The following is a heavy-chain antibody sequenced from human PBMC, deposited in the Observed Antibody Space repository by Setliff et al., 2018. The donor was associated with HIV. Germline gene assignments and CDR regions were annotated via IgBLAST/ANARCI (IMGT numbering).Heavy chain of an antibody. J-gene: IGHJ4*02. V-gene: IGHV4-34*01. CDR2: LYYSGST. CDR1: GGSFSSYY. Sequence: PSETLSLTCAFYGGSFSSYYWNWIRQPPGKGLQWIGSLYYSGSTYYNPSLKSRVTMSVDTSKNQFSLKLSSVTAADTAVYYCARSAYDILTGEWYFDYWGQGTLVTVSS. D-gene: IGHD3-9*01. CDR3: ARSAYDILTGEWYFDY.